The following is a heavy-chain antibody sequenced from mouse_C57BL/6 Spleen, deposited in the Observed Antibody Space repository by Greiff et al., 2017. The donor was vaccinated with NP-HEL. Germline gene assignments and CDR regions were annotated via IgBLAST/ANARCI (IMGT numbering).Heavy chain of an antibody. D-gene: IGHD1-1*01. CDR2: ISSGSSTI. CDR3: SRPINSWFAY. J-gene: IGHJ3*01. CDR1: GFTFSDYG. Sequence: EVQRVESGGGLVKPGGSLKLSCAASGFTFSDYGMHWVRQAPEKGLEWVAYISSGSSTIYYADTVKGRFTISRDNAKNTLFLQMTSLRSEATAMYYCSRPINSWFAYWGQGTLVTVSA. V-gene: IGHV5-17*01.